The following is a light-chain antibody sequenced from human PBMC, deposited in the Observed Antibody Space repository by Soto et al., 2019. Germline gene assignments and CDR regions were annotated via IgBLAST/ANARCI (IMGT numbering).Light chain of an antibody. CDR1: SSNIGSNT. CDR3: AAWDDRLNGYV. J-gene: IGLJ1*01. Sequence: QSVLTQPPSASGTPGQRLTISCSGSSSNIGSNTVNWYQQLPGTAPKLLIYSNNQRPSGVPARSSGSKSGTSASLAISGLQSEDAADYHCAAWDDRLNGYVFGTGTKVTVL. CDR2: SNN. V-gene: IGLV1-44*01.